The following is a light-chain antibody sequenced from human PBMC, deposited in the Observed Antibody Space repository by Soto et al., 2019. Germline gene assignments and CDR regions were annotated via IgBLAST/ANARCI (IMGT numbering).Light chain of an antibody. CDR1: GSDVGGYNY. CDR2: DVT. CDR3: CSYAGSYTLV. J-gene: IGLJ2*01. Sequence: QSALTQPRSVSGSPGQSVTISCTGTGSDVGGYNYVSWYQRHPGKAPKLMINDVTKRPSGVPDRFSGSKSGNTASLTISGLQAEDEADYYCCSYAGSYTLVFGGGTKLTVL. V-gene: IGLV2-11*01.